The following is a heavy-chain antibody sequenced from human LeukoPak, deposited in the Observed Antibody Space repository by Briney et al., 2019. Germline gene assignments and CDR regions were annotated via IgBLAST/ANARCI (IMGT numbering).Heavy chain of an antibody. CDR3: TRLSEYASSVYFDY. J-gene: IGHJ4*02. Sequence: QSGGSLRLSCAASGFIFSDSAVHWVRQASGKGLEWVGRIRGKANSYATAYVESVKGRFTISRDDSENTAYLQMNSLKAEDTAVYFCTRLSEYASSVYFDYWGQGTLVTVSS. CDR2: IRGKANSYAT. CDR1: GFIFSDSA. V-gene: IGHV3-73*01. D-gene: IGHD6-13*01.